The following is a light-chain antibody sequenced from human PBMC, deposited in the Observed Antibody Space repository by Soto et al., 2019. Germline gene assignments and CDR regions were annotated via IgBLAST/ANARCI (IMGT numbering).Light chain of an antibody. CDR3: QQRCNWPPVT. Sequence: EIVLTQSPSAVSFSPVERATLSGRASQSVSGCLAWYQQKPGQAPRLLIFDASNRATGIPARFSGSGSGTDFTLTISSLEPEDFAIYYCQQRCNWPPVTFGGGTKVDIK. CDR1: QSVSGC. V-gene: IGKV3-11*01. CDR2: DAS. J-gene: IGKJ4*01.